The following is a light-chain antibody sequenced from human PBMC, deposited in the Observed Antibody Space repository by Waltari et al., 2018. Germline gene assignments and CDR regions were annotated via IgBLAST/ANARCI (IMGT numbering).Light chain of an antibody. Sequence: DIVMTQSPDSLSLSLGERATINCKSSLSILDSTENKTYLGWYQQKSGQSPKVLIYGASSRESGVPERFSGSGSGTDFTLTISSLQAEDVAVYYCQQYYSTPVTFGPGTKVDIK. J-gene: IGKJ3*01. V-gene: IGKV4-1*01. CDR3: QQYYSTPVT. CDR2: GAS. CDR1: LSILDSTENKTY.